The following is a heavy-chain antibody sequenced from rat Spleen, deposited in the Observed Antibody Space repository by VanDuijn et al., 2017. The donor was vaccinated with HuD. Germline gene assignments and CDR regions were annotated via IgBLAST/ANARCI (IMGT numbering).Heavy chain of an antibody. J-gene: IGHJ3*01. V-gene: IGHV5-31*01. Sequence: EVQLVESGGGLVLPERSLRLSCVASGFTFNNPWMTWIRQAPGKGLEWVASTTDTGGRTHYPDSVKGRFTISRDNAKSTLYLQMNSLRSEDTATYYCIRDGDYGGYWFAYWGQGTLVTVSS. CDR3: IRDGDYGGYWFAY. D-gene: IGHD1-11*01. CDR2: TTDTGGRT. CDR1: GFTFNNPW.